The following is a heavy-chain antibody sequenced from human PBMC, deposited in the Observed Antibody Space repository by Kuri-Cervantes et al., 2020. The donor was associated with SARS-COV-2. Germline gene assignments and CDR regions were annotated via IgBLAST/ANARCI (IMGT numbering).Heavy chain of an antibody. CDR1: GGTFSSYA. Sequence: ASVKVSCKASGGTFSSYAISWVRQAPGQGLEWMGWISAYNGNTNYAQKPQGRVTMTTDTSTSTAYMELRSLRSDDTAVYYCARGGIAAAGWVDWFDPWGQGTLVTVSS. CDR2: ISAYNGNT. V-gene: IGHV1-18*01. J-gene: IGHJ5*02. D-gene: IGHD6-13*01. CDR3: ARGGIAAAGWVDWFDP.